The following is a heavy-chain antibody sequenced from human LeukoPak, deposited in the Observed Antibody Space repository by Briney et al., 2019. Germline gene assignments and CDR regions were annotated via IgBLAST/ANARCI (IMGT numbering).Heavy chain of an antibody. CDR3: ARTRARYFDWLLADY. Sequence: PGGSLRLSCAASGFTFSSCAMHWVRQAPGKGLVWVSRINSDGSSTSYADSVKGRFTISRDNAKNTLYLQMNSLRAEDTAVYYCARTRARYFDWLLADYWGQGTLVTVSS. CDR2: INSDGSST. V-gene: IGHV3-74*01. J-gene: IGHJ4*02. CDR1: GFTFSSCA. D-gene: IGHD3-9*01.